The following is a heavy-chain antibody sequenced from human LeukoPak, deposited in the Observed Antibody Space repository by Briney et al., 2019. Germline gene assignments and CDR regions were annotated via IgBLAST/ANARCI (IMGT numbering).Heavy chain of an antibody. D-gene: IGHD3-22*01. J-gene: IGHJ5*02. CDR2: IYYSGST. CDR3: ARDWSYYDSSGYYGWFDP. V-gene: IGHV4-39*07. Sequence: PSETLSLTCTVSGGSISSSSYYWGWIRQPPGKGLEWIGSIYYSGSTYYNPSLKSRVTISVDTSKNQFSLKLSSVTAADTAVYYCARDWSYYDSSGYYGWFDPWGQGTLVTVSS. CDR1: GGSISSSSYY.